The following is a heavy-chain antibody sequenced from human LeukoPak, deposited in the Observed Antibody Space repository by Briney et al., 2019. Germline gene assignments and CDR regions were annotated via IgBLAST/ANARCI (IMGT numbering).Heavy chain of an antibody. V-gene: IGHV4-34*01. CDR1: GGSFSGYY. CDR3: ARAGYSSSFTYNSHDFDY. D-gene: IGHD6-6*01. J-gene: IGHJ4*02. Sequence: SETLSLTCAVCGGSFSGYYWNWIRQPPGKGLEWIGEINHSGSTNYNPSLKSRVTISVDTSKNQFSLKLSSVTAADTAVYYCARAGYSSSFTYNSHDFDYWGQGTLVTVSS. CDR2: INHSGST.